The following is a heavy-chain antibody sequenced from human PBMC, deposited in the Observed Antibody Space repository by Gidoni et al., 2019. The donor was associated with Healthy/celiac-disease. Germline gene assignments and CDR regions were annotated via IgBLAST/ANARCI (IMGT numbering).Heavy chain of an antibody. CDR2: ISSSSSYI. Sequence: EVQLVESGGGLVKPGGSMRLSCAASGFTCSSYSMNWVRQAPGKGLEWVSSISSSSSYIYYSDSVKGRFTISRDNAKNSLYLQMNSLRAEDTAVYYCARTPSKRDAFDIWGQGTMVTVSS. J-gene: IGHJ3*02. CDR3: ARTPSKRDAFDI. CDR1: GFTCSSYS. V-gene: IGHV3-21*01.